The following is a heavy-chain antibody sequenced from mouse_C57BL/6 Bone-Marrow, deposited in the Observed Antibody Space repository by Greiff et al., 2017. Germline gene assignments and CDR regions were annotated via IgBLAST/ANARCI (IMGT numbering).Heavy chain of an antibody. V-gene: IGHV1-62-2*01. CDR3: ARHEDKSNLPWFAY. Sequence: VQGVESGAELVKPGASVKLSCKASGYTFTEYTIHWVKQRSGQGLEWIGWFYPGSGSIKYNEKFKDKATLTADKSSSTVYMELSRLTSEDSAVYVCARHEDKSNLPWFAYWGQGTLVTVSA. CDR1: GYTFTEYT. D-gene: IGHD2-5*01. CDR2: FYPGSGSI. J-gene: IGHJ3*01.